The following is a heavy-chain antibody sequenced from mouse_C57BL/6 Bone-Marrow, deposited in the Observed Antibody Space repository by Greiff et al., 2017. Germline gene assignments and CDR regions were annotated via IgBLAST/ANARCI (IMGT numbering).Heavy chain of an antibody. CDR1: GYSITSGYY. D-gene: IGHD2-3*01. CDR2: ISYDGSN. Sequence: EVKLVESGPGLVKPSQSLSLTCSVTGYSITSGYYWNWIRQFPGNKLEWMGYISYDGSNNYNPSLKNRISITRDTSKNQFFLKLNSVTTEDTATYYCARGDGYYVPWFAYWGQGTLVTVSA. V-gene: IGHV3-6*01. CDR3: ARGDGYYVPWFAY. J-gene: IGHJ3*01.